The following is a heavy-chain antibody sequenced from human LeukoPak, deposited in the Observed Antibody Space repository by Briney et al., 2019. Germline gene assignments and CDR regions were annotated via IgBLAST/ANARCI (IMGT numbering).Heavy chain of an antibody. CDR1: GYSFITYC. CDR3: ARLSRGPSYGTTYLDN. J-gene: IGHJ4*02. Sequence: GASLKISCQASGYSFITYCIGWVRQMPGKELEWVGVIYHAGSDTRYSPSFQGQVTISVDKSVDTAYVQWGSQKASDTATYYCARLSRGPSYGTTYLDNWGQGTLVTVSS. CDR2: IYHAGSDT. V-gene: IGHV5-51*01. D-gene: IGHD2/OR15-2a*01.